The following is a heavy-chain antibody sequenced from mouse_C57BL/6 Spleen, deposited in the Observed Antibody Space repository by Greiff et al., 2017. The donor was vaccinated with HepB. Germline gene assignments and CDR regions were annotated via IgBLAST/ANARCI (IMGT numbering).Heavy chain of an antibody. CDR2: ISSGSSTI. CDR3: ARTPYGSSYVSYFDY. D-gene: IGHD1-1*01. Sequence: EVHLVESGGGLVKPGGSLKLSCAASGFTFSDYGMHWVRQAPEKGLEWVAYISSGSSTIYYADTVKGRFTISRDNAKNTLFLQMTSLRSEDTAMYYCARTPYGSSYVSYFDYWGQGTTLTVSS. J-gene: IGHJ2*01. V-gene: IGHV5-17*01. CDR1: GFTFSDYG.